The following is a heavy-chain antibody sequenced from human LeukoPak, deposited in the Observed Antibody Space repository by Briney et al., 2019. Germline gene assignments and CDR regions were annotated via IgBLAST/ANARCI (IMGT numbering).Heavy chain of an antibody. J-gene: IGHJ4*02. Sequence: PGGSLRLSCAASGFTFSSYGMHWVRQAPGKGLEWVAVIWYDGSNKYYADSVKGRFTISRDNSKNTLYLQMNSLRAEDTAVYCCARGVSWHYFDYWGQGTLVTVSS. CDR2: IWYDGSNK. V-gene: IGHV3-33*01. D-gene: IGHD6-13*01. CDR3: ARGVSWHYFDY. CDR1: GFTFSSYG.